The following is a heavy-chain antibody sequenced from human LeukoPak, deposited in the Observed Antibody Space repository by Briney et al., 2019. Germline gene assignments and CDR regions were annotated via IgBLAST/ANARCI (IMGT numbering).Heavy chain of an antibody. J-gene: IGHJ4*02. CDR1: GYIFINYW. D-gene: IGHD6-13*01. CDR2: IYPDDSDT. V-gene: IGHV5-51*01. CDR3: ARSQSVAAAGPNFEY. Sequence: GESLKISCKGSGYIFINYWIGWVRQMPGKGLEWMGVIYPDDSDTRYSPSFQGQVTISADKSISTAYLQWSSLKASDTAMYFCARSQSVAAAGPNFEYWGQGTLVTVSS.